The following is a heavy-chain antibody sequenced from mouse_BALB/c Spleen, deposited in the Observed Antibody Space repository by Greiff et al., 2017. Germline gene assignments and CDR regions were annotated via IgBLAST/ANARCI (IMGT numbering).Heavy chain of an antibody. CDR2: ISDGGSYT. CDR1: GFTFSDYY. Sequence: EVQRVESGGGLVKPGGSLKLSCAASGFTFSDYYMYWVRQTPEKRLEWVATISDGGSYTYYPDSVKGRFTFSRDNAKNNLYLQMSSLKSEDTAMYYWARDHGLLRLFAYWGKGTLVTVSA. D-gene: IGHD2-3*01. V-gene: IGHV5-4*02. CDR3: ARDHGLLRLFAY. J-gene: IGHJ3*01.